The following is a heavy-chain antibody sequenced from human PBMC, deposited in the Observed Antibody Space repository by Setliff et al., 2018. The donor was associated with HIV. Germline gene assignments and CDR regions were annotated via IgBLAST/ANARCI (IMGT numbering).Heavy chain of an antibody. CDR1: GYTFTNNF. CDR2: IGPRNADR. Sequence: ASVKVSCKASGYTFTNNFIHWVRQAPGQGLEWMGWIGPRNADRRISQRFRGRVSLTRDTSISTAYMELSSLRYDDTAVYYCARDTVRATFSDYWGQGTLVTVSS. J-gene: IGHJ4*02. V-gene: IGHV1-2*02. CDR3: ARDTVRATFSDY. D-gene: IGHD1-26*01.